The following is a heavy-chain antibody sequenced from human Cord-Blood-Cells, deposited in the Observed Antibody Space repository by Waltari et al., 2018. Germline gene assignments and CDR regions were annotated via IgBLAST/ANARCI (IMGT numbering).Heavy chain of an antibody. Sequence: EVQLVESGGGLVQPGGSLRLSCADSGFTFSSYEMNWVRQAPGKGLEWVSYISSSGSTIYYADAVKGRFTISRDNAKNSLYLQMNSLRAEDTAVYYCAREGKVGATDYWGQGTLGTVSS. D-gene: IGHD1-26*01. CDR2: ISSSGSTI. V-gene: IGHV3-48*03. J-gene: IGHJ4*02. CDR1: GFTFSSYE. CDR3: AREGKVGATDY.